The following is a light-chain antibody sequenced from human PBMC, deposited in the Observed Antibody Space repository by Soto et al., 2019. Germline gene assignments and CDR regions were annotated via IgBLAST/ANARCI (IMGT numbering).Light chain of an antibody. J-gene: IGLJ2*01. CDR3: SSYTSRTTLVV. Sequence: QSALTQPASVSGCPGQSITISCSGTSSDVGGYNYVSWYQQRPGKAPKLMIYDVSNRPSGVSNRFSASKSGNTASLTISGLQAEDQADYYCSSYTSRTTLVVFGGGTKLTVL. CDR1: SSDVGGYNY. CDR2: DVS. V-gene: IGLV2-14*01.